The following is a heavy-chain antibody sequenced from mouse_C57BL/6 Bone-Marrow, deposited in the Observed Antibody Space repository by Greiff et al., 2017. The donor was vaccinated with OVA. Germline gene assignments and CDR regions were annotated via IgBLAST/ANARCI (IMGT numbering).Heavy chain of an antibody. CDR3: AAITTAYYFDY. D-gene: IGHD1-1*01. V-gene: IGHV1-63*01. CDR1: GYTFTNYW. J-gene: IGHJ2*01. Sequence: QVQLQQSGAELVRPGPSVKMSCKASGYTFTNYWIGWAKQRPGHGLEWIGDIYPGGGYTNYNEKFKGKATLTADKSSSTAYMQLSSLTSEDSAVYFCAAITTAYYFDYWGQGTTLTVSS. CDR2: IYPGGGYT.